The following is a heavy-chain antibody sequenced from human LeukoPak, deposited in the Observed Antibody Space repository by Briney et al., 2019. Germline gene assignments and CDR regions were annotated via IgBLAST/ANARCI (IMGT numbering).Heavy chain of an antibody. V-gene: IGHV5-51*01. CDR3: ARHGPNYYDSSGYYGGHYAFDI. CDR1: GYSFTSYW. D-gene: IGHD3-22*01. CDR2: IYPGDSDT. Sequence: GESLQIPSKGSGYSFTSYWIGWVRQMPGKGLEWMGIIYPGDSDTRYSPSFQGQVTISADKSISTAYLQWSSLKASDTAMYYCARHGPNYYDSSGYYGGHYAFDIWGHGATLSVSS. J-gene: IGHJ3*02.